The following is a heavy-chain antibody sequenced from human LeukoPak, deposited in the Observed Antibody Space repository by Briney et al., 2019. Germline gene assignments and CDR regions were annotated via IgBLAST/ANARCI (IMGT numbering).Heavy chain of an antibody. CDR2: IYYSGST. J-gene: IGHJ6*03. D-gene: IGHD2-15*01. Sequence: KTSETLSLTCTVSGGSISSSSYYWGWIRQPPGKGLEWIGGIYYSGSTYYSPSLKSRVTISVDTSKNQFSLKLRSVTAADTAVYYCARHDCSGSSCYSYYYYYMDVWGKGTTVTISS. V-gene: IGHV4-39*01. CDR1: GGSISSSSYY. CDR3: ARHDCSGSSCYSYYYYYMDV.